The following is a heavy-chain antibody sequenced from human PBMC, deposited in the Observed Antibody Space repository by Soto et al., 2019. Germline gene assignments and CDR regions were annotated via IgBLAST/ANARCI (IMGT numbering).Heavy chain of an antibody. V-gene: IGHV4-31*03. CDR1: GGSISSGGYY. Sequence: QVQLQESGPGLVKPSQTLSLTCTVSGGSISSGGYYWSWIRQHPGKGLEWIGYIYYSGSTYYNPSLKSRVTISVDTSKNQFSLKLSSVTAADTAVYYCARGFYYDFWRQRSPECYFDYWGQGTLVTVSS. D-gene: IGHD3-3*01. CDR3: ARGFYYDFWRQRSPECYFDY. CDR2: IYYSGST. J-gene: IGHJ4*02.